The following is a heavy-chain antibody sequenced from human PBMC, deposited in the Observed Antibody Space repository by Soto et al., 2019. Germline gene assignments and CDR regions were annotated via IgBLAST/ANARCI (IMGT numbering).Heavy chain of an antibody. CDR2: INAGNGNT. CDR1: GYTFTSYA. CDR3: ARGADFWSGYSYYYYMDV. Sequence: QVQLVQSGAEVKKPGASVKVSCKASGYTFTSYAMHWVRQAPGQRLEWMGWINAGNGNTKYSQKFQGSVTITRDTSASTAYMELSSLRSEDTAVYYCARGADFWSGYSYYYYMDVWGKGTTVTVSS. D-gene: IGHD3-3*01. V-gene: IGHV1-3*01. J-gene: IGHJ6*03.